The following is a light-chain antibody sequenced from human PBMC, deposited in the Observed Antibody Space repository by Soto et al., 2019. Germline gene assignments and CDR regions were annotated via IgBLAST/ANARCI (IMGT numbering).Light chain of an antibody. V-gene: IGKV3-20*01. CDR1: QTVSSTY. CDR2: GAS. J-gene: IGKJ1*01. CDR3: QQYDYLVT. Sequence: EIVMTQSPGTLSLSPGETATLSCRASQTVSSTYLAWYQHKPGRAPRLLIDGASSRAAGIPDRFSGSGSGTDFTLTISRLEPEDLAVYYCQQYDYLVTFGQGTKV.